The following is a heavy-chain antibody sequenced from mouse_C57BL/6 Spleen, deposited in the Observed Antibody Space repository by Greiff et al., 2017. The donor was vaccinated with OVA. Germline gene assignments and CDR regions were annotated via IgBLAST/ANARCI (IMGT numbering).Heavy chain of an antibody. D-gene: IGHD1-1*01. J-gene: IGHJ4*01. Sequence: QVQLKQSGPELVKPGASVKISCKASGYTFTDYYINWVKQRPGQGLEWIGWIFPGSGSTYYNEKFKGKATLTVDKSSSTAYMLLSSLTSEDSAVYFCARGDYYGSSRYAMDYWGQGTSVTVSS. CDR2: IFPGSGST. CDR3: ARGDYYGSSRYAMDY. CDR1: GYTFTDYY. V-gene: IGHV1-75*01.